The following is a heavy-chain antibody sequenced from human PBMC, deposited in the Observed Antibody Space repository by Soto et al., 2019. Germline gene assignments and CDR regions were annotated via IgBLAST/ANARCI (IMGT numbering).Heavy chain of an antibody. D-gene: IGHD3-22*01. CDR1: DDSISSSHYY. V-gene: IGHV4-39*01. CDR2: IYYSGST. CDR3: ARHLGGSGYDYRVYQFDP. J-gene: IGHJ5*02. Sequence: SETLSLTCTVSDDSISSSHYYWGWIRQPPGKGLEWIGSIYYSGSTYYNPSLRSRVTISVDKSKKQFSLKLSSVTAADTAVYYCARHLGGSGYDYRVYQFDPWGQGTLVTVSS.